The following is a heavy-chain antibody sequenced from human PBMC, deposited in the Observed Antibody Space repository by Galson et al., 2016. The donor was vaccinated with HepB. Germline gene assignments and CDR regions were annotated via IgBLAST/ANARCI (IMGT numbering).Heavy chain of an antibody. CDR2: IWYDGRNE. CDR3: ARDRGEEWLVGGVDY. J-gene: IGHJ4*02. Sequence: SLRLSCAASGFSFRSYGMHWVRQAPGKGLEWVAVIWYDGRNEHYADSVKGRFTISRDNPKNTLYLQTNSLTAEDTGVYYCARDRGEEWLVGGVDYWGPGTMASVSS. CDR1: GFSFRSYG. V-gene: IGHV3-33*01. D-gene: IGHD6-19*01.